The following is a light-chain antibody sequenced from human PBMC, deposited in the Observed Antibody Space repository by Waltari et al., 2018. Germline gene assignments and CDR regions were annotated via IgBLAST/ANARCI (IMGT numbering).Light chain of an antibody. CDR3: QTGGHGTWV. J-gene: IGLJ3*02. CDR2: VNSDGSH. Sequence: QKPGKGPRYLMKVNSDGSHRKGDDIPDRFSACNSGTEYYVTISSLQSEDEADYYCQTGGHGTWVFGGGTKLTVL. V-gene: IGLV4-69*01.